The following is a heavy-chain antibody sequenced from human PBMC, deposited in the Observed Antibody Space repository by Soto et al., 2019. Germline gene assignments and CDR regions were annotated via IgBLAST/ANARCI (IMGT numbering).Heavy chain of an antibody. CDR2: IYPGDSDT. J-gene: IGHJ6*02. Sequence: GESLKISCKGSGYSFTSYWIGWVRQMPGKGLEWMGIIYPGDSDTRYSPSFQGQVTISADKSISTAYLQWGSLKASDTAMYYCATYSSSGSLGMDVWGQGTTVTVSS. D-gene: IGHD6-6*01. CDR1: GYSFTSYW. V-gene: IGHV5-51*01. CDR3: ATYSSSGSLGMDV.